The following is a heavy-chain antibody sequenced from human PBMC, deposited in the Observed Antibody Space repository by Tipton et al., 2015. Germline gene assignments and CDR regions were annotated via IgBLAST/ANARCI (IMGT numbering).Heavy chain of an antibody. CDR3: ARGEQDCRRPICRGGLDV. Sequence: GLVKPSETLSLTCTVSGGSVSSDSYYWNWIRQPPGKGLEWIGYIDNSGSTAYNPSLKGRVSISADTSKAQLSLKLRSVTAADTAVYYCARGEQDCRRPICRGGLDVWGQGTMVIASS. CDR2: IDNSGST. CDR1: GGSVSSDSYY. J-gene: IGHJ3*01. V-gene: IGHV4-61*01. D-gene: IGHD2-15*01.